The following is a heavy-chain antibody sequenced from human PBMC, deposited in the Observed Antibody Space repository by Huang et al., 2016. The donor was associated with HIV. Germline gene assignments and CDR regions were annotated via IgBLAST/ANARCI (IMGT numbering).Heavy chain of an antibody. CDR2: INAGNGNT. CDR3: ARNHGYSSGWPYFDY. CDR1: GYTFVDYA. D-gene: IGHD6-19*01. J-gene: IGHJ4*02. V-gene: IGHV1-3*01. Sequence: QVQLVQSGAEVKKPGASVKVSCTASGYTFVDYAMHWVRQAPGQRLEWMGWINAGNGNTRYSQKFQGRVTISSDTSASAAYMELSSLRSEDTAVYYCARNHGYSSGWPYFDYWGQGTLVTVSS.